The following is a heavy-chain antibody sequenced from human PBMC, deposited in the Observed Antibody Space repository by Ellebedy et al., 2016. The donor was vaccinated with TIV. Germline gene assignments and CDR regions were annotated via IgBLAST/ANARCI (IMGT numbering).Heavy chain of an antibody. V-gene: IGHV3-23*01. CDR3: AKSLYPLSTD. D-gene: IGHD3-16*01. Sequence: GESLKISCAASGFTFSSYAMSWVRQAPGKGLEWVAGISGSGGSTYYADSVRGRFTISRDNSRNTLYLQMNSLRVEDTAVYFCAKSLYPLSTDWGQGTLVTVSS. CDR1: GFTFSSYA. J-gene: IGHJ4*02. CDR2: ISGSGGST.